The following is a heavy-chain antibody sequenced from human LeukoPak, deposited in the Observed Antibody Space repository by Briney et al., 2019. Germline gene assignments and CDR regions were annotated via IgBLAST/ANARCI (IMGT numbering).Heavy chain of an antibody. CDR1: GYSISSGYY. Sequence: PSETLSLTCTVSGYSISSGYYWGWIRQPPGKGLEWIGVYHVGTTDYNPSLKSRVTISVDTSKNQFSLKLSSVTAADTAVYYCARQGTYDAFDIWGQGTMVTVSS. D-gene: IGHD1-1*01. CDR3: ARQGTYDAFDI. CDR2: VYHVGTT. V-gene: IGHV4-38-2*02. J-gene: IGHJ3*02.